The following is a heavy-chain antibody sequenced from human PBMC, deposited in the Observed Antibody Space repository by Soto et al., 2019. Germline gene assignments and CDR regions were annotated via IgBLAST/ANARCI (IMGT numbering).Heavy chain of an antibody. Sequence: EVQLLESGGGLVQPGGSLRLSCAASGFTFSSYAMSWVRQAPGKGLEWVSAISGSGGSTYDADSVKGRFTISRDNSKNTLYLQMNSLRAEDTAVYYCARKIATVDWFDPWGQGTLVTVSS. J-gene: IGHJ5*02. CDR1: GFTFSSYA. CDR3: ARKIATVDWFDP. V-gene: IGHV3-23*01. CDR2: ISGSGGST. D-gene: IGHD6-13*01.